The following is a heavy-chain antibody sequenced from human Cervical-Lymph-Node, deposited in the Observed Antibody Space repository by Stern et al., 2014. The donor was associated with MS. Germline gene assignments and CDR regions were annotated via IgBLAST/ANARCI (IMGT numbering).Heavy chain of an antibody. V-gene: IGHV1-46*01. CDR3: AGDVSARELGVLPY. CDR1: GYTFTTYY. CDR2: INPNGGST. D-gene: IGHD1-26*01. Sequence: VQLVESGAEVKKPGASVKVSCKASGYTFTTYYMHWVRQAPGQGLEWMGKINPNGGSTDYAQRFKGRVAMTMDTSTSTVYKELSSLRSEDTAVYYGAGDVSARELGVLPYWGQGTLVTVSS. J-gene: IGHJ4*02.